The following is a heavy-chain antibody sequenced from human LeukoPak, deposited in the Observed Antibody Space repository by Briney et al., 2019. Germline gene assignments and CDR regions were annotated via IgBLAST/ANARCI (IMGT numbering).Heavy chain of an antibody. CDR2: ISPNSGDT. V-gene: IGHV1-2*02. CDR1: GYTFTGYY. D-gene: IGHD1-26*01. Sequence: ASVKVSCKASGYTFTGYYIHWVRQAPGQGLEWMGWISPNSGDTNYAQKFQGRVTMTRDTSISTAYMELNRLTSDDTAVYYCAREEGSYPESLDYWGQGTLVTVSS. CDR3: AREEGSYPESLDY. J-gene: IGHJ4*02.